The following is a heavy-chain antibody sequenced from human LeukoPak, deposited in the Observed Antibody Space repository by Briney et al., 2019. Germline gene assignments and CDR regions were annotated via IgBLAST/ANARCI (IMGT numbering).Heavy chain of an antibody. Sequence: ASVKVSCKASGYTFNNHYMHWVRQAPGQGLEWMGVINPSGGSTSYAQKFQGRVTMTRDTSTRTVYMEVNSLRSEDTAVYYCARQGTYSSAIGVGYWGQGTLVTVSS. CDR2: INPSGGST. CDR3: ARQGTYSSAIGVGY. J-gene: IGHJ4*02. CDR1: GYTFNNHY. D-gene: IGHD6-19*01. V-gene: IGHV1-46*02.